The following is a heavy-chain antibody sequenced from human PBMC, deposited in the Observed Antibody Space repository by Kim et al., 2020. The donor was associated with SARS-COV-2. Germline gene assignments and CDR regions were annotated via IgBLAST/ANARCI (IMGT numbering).Heavy chain of an antibody. D-gene: IGHD6-13*01. CDR2: ISYDGSNK. V-gene: IGHV3-33*05. CDR3: ARGGQQLVLDY. J-gene: IGHJ4*02. Sequence: GGSLRLSCAASGFTFSSYGMHWVRQAPGKGLEWVAVISYDGSNKYYADSVKGRFTISRDNSKNTLYLQMNSLRAEDTAVYYCARGGQQLVLDYWGQGTLVTVSS. CDR1: GFTFSSYG.